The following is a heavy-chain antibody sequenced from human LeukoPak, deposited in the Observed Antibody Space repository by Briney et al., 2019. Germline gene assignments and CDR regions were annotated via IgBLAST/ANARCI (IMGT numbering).Heavy chain of an antibody. Sequence: GASVKVSCKASGYTFTGYYMHWVRQAPGQGLEWMGWINPNSGGTNYAQKFQGRVTMTRNTSISTAYMELSSLRSEDTAVYYCARALVAWGKPLPFDPWGQGTLVTVSS. CDR1: GYTFTGYY. CDR3: ARALVAWGKPLPFDP. CDR2: INPNSGGT. J-gene: IGHJ5*02. V-gene: IGHV1-2*02. D-gene: IGHD6-6*01.